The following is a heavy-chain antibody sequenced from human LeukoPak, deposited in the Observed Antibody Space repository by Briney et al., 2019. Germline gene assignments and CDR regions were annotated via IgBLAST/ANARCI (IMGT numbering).Heavy chain of an antibody. CDR1: GFTFSSYA. D-gene: IGHD6-19*01. CDR3: ASFTGIAVAARGDWFDP. J-gene: IGHJ5*02. Sequence: PGGSLRLSCAASGFTFSSYAMSWVRQAPGKGLECISGFSGSGGSTYYADSVKGRFTISRDNAKNSLYLQMNSLRAEDTAVYYCASFTGIAVAARGDWFDPWGQGTLVTVSS. V-gene: IGHV3-23*01. CDR2: FSGSGGST.